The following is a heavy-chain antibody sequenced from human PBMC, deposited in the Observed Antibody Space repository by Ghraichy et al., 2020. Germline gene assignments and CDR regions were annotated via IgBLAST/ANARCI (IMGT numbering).Heavy chain of an antibody. CDR1: GFTFSSYA. D-gene: IGHD2-15*01. CDR3: ARATYCTVGSCYFDY. Sequence: GGSLRLSCAASGFTFSSYALNWVRQAPGKGLEWVSGISGSGGNRYYPDSVKGRFTISRDNSKNTLYLQMNTLRAEDTAVYYCARATYCTVGSCYFDYWGQGTLVAVSS. V-gene: IGHV3-23*01. J-gene: IGHJ4*02. CDR2: ISGSGGNR.